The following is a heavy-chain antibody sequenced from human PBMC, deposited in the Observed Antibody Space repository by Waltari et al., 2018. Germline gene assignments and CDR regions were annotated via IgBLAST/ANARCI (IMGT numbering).Heavy chain of an antibody. J-gene: IGHJ4*02. D-gene: IGHD7-27*01. CDR3: AKLTPPEDY. CDR1: GFSFSSSW. Sequence: EVQLVESGGSLVQPGGSLRLSCATSGFSFSSSWMHWVRHSPGKGLVWVSRINSEGGGIGYADSVKGRFTVSRDNARNTLYLQMNSLRDEDTAVYYCAKLTPPEDYWGQGTLVTVSS. V-gene: IGHV3-74*01. CDR2: INSEGGGI.